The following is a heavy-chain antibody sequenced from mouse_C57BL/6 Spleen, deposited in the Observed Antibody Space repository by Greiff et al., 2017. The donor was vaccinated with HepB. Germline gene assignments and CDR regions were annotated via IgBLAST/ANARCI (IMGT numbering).Heavy chain of an antibody. CDR1: GYTFTSYW. D-gene: IGHD1-3*01. V-gene: IGHV1-55*01. CDR2: IYPGSGST. Sequence: QVHVKQPGAELVKPGASVKMSCKASGYTFTSYWITWVKQRPGQGLEWIGDIYPGSGSTNYNEKFKSKATLTVDTSSSTAYMQLSSLTSEDSAVYYCASPELDYFDYWGQGTTLTVSS. CDR3: ASPELDYFDY. J-gene: IGHJ2*01.